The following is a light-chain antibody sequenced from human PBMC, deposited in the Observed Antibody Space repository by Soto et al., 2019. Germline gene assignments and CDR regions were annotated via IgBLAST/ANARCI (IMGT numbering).Light chain of an antibody. Sequence: QSALTQPASVSGSPGESITISCTGTSSDVGAYNYVSWYQQDPGKAPKLMIYDVSSRPSGVSNRFSGSKSGHTASLTISGLQGEDEADYYCTSYTSSSTYVFGTGTKVTVL. V-gene: IGLV2-14*01. CDR2: DVS. CDR3: TSYTSSSTYV. J-gene: IGLJ1*01. CDR1: SSDVGAYNY.